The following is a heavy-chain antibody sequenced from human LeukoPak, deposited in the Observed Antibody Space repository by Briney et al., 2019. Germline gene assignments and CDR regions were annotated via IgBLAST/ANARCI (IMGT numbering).Heavy chain of an antibody. D-gene: IGHD5-24*01. V-gene: IGHV3-48*03. Sequence: GGSLRLSCAAPGFTFSSYEMNWVRQAPGKGLEWVSYISSSGSTIYYADSVKGRFTISRDNSKNTLYLQMNSLRAVDTAAYYCAKDDGWVQYANWGQGTLVTVSS. CDR3: AKDDGWVQYAN. CDR1: GFTFSSYE. J-gene: IGHJ4*02. CDR2: ISSSGSTI.